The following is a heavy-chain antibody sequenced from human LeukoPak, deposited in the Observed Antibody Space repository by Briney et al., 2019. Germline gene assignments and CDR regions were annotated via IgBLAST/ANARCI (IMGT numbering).Heavy chain of an antibody. CDR2: IRYDGSNK. J-gene: IGHJ4*02. V-gene: IGHV3-30*02. D-gene: IGHD2-2*01. CDR1: GFTFSSYG. CDR3: ARTSPTYCSSTSCRYFDY. Sequence: GGSLRLSCAASGFTFSSYGMHWVRQAPGKGLEWVAFIRYDGSNKYYADSVKGRFTISRDNSKNTLYLQMNSLRAEVTAVYYCARTSPTYCSSTSCRYFDYWGQGTLVTVSS.